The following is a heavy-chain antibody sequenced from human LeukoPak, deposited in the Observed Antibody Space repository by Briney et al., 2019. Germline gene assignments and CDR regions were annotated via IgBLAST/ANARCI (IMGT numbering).Heavy chain of an antibody. V-gene: IGHV1-69*04. CDR2: IIPILGIA. D-gene: IGHD3-10*01. J-gene: IGHJ6*02. CDR1: GGTFSSYA. CDR3: AREEGSRGSGSYRQYYYYYGMDV. Sequence: GASVKVSCKASGGTFSSYAISWVRQAPGQGLEWMGRIIPILGIANYAQKFQGRVTITADKSTSTACMELSSLRSEDTAVYYCAREEGSRGSGSYRQYYYYYGMDVWGQGTTVTVSS.